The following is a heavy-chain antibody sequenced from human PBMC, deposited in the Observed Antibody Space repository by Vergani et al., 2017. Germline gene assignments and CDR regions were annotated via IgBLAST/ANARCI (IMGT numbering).Heavy chain of an antibody. Sequence: QVQLVQSGAEVKKPGASVKVSCKASGYTFTGYYMHWARQAPGQGLEWMGWISAYNGNTNYAQKLQGRVTMTTDTSTSTAYMELRSLRSDDTAVYYCARMVTRNIVATTVSFYYYYMDVWGKGTTVTVSS. V-gene: IGHV1-18*04. CDR3: ARMVTRNIVATTVSFYYYYMDV. CDR1: GYTFTGYY. D-gene: IGHD5-12*01. J-gene: IGHJ6*03. CDR2: ISAYNGNT.